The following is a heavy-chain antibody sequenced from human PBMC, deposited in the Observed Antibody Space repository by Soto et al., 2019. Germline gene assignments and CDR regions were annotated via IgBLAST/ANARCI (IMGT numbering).Heavy chain of an antibody. CDR3: ARAGHWQQLYWFGP. J-gene: IGHJ5*02. CDR1: GGTFSSYA. D-gene: IGHD6-13*01. CDR2: IIPIFGTA. V-gene: IGHV1-69*01. Sequence: SVKVPCTASGGTFSSYAISCVRQAPGQGLEWMGGIIPIFGTANYAQKFQGRVTITADESTSTAYMELSSLRSEDTAVYYCARAGHWQQLYWFGPWGQGTRVAVS.